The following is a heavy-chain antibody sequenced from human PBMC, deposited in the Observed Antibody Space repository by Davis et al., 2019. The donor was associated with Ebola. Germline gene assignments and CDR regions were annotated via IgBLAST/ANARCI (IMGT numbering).Heavy chain of an antibody. CDR2: ISSGGNDK. V-gene: IGHV3-33*01. CDR3: GRPYSNSARGAFDI. Sequence: GESLKISCATSGFNFRRSGMHWVRQAPGKGLEWLTFISSGGNDKYYADSVKGRFTISRDDSENTLYLQMNSLTVADTAVYSCGRPYSNSARGAFDIWGQGTMVTVSS. CDR1: GFNFRRSG. D-gene: IGHD6-6*01. J-gene: IGHJ3*02.